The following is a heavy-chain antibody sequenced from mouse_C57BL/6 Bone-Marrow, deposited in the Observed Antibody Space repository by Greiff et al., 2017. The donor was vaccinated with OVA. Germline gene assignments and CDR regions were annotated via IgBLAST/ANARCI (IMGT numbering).Heavy chain of an antibody. D-gene: IGHD1-1*01. Sequence: QVQLQQPGAELVKPGASVKLSCKASGYTFTSYWMHWVKQRPGQGLEWIGMIHPNSGSTNYNEKFNSKATLTVDKSSSTAYMQLSSLTSEDSAVYYCARAYYGSSYPAWFAYWGQGTLVTVSA. CDR1: GYTFTSYW. V-gene: IGHV1-64*01. CDR2: IHPNSGST. J-gene: IGHJ3*01. CDR3: ARAYYGSSYPAWFAY.